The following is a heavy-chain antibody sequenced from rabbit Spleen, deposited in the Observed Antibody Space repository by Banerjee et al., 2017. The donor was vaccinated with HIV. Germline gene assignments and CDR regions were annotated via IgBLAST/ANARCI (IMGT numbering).Heavy chain of an antibody. J-gene: IGHJ6*01. CDR3: ARAPYSYDYAAYTYTTYYGMDL. CDR1: GFDLSSSYY. D-gene: IGHD6-1*01. Sequence: QSLEESGGDLVKPGASLTLTCTASGFDLSSSYYMCWVRQAPGKGLEWIACIYDGGTRNIHYAIWAKGRFTISRTSSTTVTLQMTSLTAADTATYFCARAPYSYDYAAYTYTTYYGMDLWGPGTLVTVS. V-gene: IGHV1S40*01. CDR2: IYDGGTRNI.